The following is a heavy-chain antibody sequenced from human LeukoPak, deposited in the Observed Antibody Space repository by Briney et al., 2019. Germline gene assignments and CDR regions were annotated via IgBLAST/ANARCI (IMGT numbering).Heavy chain of an antibody. CDR2: ISGSGGST. J-gene: IGHJ4*02. Sequence: GGSLRLSCAASEFTFSSYAMSWVRQAPGKGLEWVSAISGSGGSTYYVDSVKGRFTISRDNSKNTLYLQMNSLRAEDTAVYYCSAAGATWADFDYWGQGTLVTVSS. CDR1: EFTFSSYA. CDR3: SAAGATWADFDY. V-gene: IGHV3-23*01. D-gene: IGHD1-26*01.